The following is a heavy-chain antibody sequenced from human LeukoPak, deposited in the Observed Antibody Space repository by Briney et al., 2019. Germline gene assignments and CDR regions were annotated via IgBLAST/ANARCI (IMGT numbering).Heavy chain of an antibody. CDR1: GFSFITYG. CDR3: NGDYDY. D-gene: IGHD4-17*01. J-gene: IGHJ4*02. Sequence: GGSLRLSCAASGFSFITYGMHWVRQAPGKGLEWVAFIRSDGVSKYYADSVKGRFTISRDNSKNTMYLQMNSLRAEDKAVYYCNGDYDYWGQGTLVTVSS. CDR2: IRSDGVSK. V-gene: IGHV3-30*02.